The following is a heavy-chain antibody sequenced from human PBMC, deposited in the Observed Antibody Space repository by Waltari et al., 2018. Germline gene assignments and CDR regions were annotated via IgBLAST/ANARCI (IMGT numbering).Heavy chain of an antibody. CDR2: MSYNGAT. J-gene: IGHJ3*01. Sequence: QLQLQESGPGLGKPSETLSLTCIVSGGSITSNRHHWAWIRQPPGQGLEWIGTMSYNGATYSSPSLKSRVTVSRDTSKNHLSLTLGSVTAADTAVYYCATYIGASIGTAAFDVWGQGTMVTVSS. CDR3: ATYIGASIGTAAFDV. CDR1: GGSITSNRHH. D-gene: IGHD5-12*01. V-gene: IGHV4-39*02.